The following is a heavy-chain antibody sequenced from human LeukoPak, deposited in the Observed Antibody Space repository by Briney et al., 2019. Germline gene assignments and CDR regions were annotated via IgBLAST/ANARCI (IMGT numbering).Heavy chain of an antibody. CDR2: ISGSGGST. V-gene: IGHV3-23*01. D-gene: IGHD3-22*01. CDR3: VSRGSGYYRY. Sequence: GGSLRLSCAASGFTFSSYAMSWVRQAPGKGLEWVSAISGSGGSTYYADSVKGRFTISRDNSKNTLYPQMNSLRAEDTAVYYCVSRGSGYYRYWGQGTLVTVSS. J-gene: IGHJ4*02. CDR1: GFTFSSYA.